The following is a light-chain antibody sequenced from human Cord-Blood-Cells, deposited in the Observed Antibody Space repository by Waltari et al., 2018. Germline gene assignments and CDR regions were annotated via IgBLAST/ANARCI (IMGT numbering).Light chain of an antibody. CDR1: NLGDKY. V-gene: IGLV3-1*01. Sequence: SYALTQPPSVSVSPGQTASITCSGANLGDKYACWYQQKPGQSPVLVIYQDSKRPSGIPERFSGSNSGNTATLTISGTQAMDEADYYCQAWDSSTAGVFGGGTKLTVL. CDR2: QDS. CDR3: QAWDSSTAGV. J-gene: IGLJ2*01.